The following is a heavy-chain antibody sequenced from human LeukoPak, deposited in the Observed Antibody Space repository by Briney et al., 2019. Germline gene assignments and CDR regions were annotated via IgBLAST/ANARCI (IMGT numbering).Heavy chain of an antibody. D-gene: IGHD5-24*01. Sequence: SETLSLTCTVSGGSISSYYWGWIRQPPGKGLEWIGSIYYGGGTFYNPSLKSRVTISVDTSKNQFSLKVSSVTAADTALYYCARLVGMATTYFDYWGQGTLVTVSS. V-gene: IGHV4-39*01. CDR2: IYYGGGT. CDR1: GGSISSYY. CDR3: ARLVGMATTYFDY. J-gene: IGHJ4*02.